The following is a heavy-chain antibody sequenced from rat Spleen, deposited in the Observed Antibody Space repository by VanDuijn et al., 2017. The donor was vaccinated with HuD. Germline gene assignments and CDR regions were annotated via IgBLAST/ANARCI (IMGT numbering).Heavy chain of an antibody. CDR2: INTGGGNT. CDR3: VRLRYNPFDY. D-gene: IGHD1-5*01. J-gene: IGHJ2*01. CDR1: GFTFNNYW. Sequence: EVQLVESGGGLVQPGRSLKLSCVASGFTFNNYWMTWIRQAPGKGLEWVASINTGGGNTYYRDSVKGRFTISRDNAKNTQYLQMDSLRSEDTATYYCVRLRYNPFDYWGQGVMVTVSS. V-gene: IGHV5-31*01.